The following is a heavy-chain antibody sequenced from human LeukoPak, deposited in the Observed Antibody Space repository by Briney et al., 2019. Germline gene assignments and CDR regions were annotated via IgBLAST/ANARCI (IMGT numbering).Heavy chain of an antibody. J-gene: IGHJ4*02. CDR3: ARGSTVTTDY. Sequence: SGGSLRLSCAASGFTFSSYAMHWVRQAPGKGLEWVAVISYDGSNKYYADSVEGRFTISRDNSKNTLYLQMNSLRAEDTAVYYCARGSTVTTDYWGQGTLVTVSS. V-gene: IGHV3-30-3*01. D-gene: IGHD4-17*01. CDR2: ISYDGSNK. CDR1: GFTFSSYA.